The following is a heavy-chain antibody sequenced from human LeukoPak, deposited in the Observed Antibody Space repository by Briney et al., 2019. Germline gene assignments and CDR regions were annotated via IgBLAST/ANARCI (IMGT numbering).Heavy chain of an antibody. Sequence: PGGPLRLSCAASGFTFSSYWMHWVRQVPGKGLVWVSRITSEGSSTSYADSVKGRFTISRDNAKNTLYLQMNSLRAEDTAVYCCARGSSVVALDWGQGTLVTVSS. CDR3: ARGSSVVALD. J-gene: IGHJ4*02. D-gene: IGHD2-15*01. CDR1: GFTFSSYW. V-gene: IGHV3-74*01. CDR2: ITSEGSST.